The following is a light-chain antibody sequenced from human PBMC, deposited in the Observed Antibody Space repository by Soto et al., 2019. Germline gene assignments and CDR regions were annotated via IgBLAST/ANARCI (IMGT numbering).Light chain of an antibody. CDR3: SSYTSSSIPV. Sequence: QSALTQPASVSGSPGQSITISCTGTSSDVCGYDYVSWFQHHPGQAPKLMIYDVSNRPSGVSYRFSGSKSGNTASLTISGLQAEDEADYYCSSYTSSSIPVFGGGTKLTVL. V-gene: IGLV2-14*03. J-gene: IGLJ2*01. CDR1: SSDVCGYDY. CDR2: DVS.